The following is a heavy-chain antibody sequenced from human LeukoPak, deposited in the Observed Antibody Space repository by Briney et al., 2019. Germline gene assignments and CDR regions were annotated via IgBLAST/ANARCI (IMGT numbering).Heavy chain of an antibody. CDR2: TRYDGINK. J-gene: IGHJ3*02. Sequence: PGGSLRLSCAASGFTFSSYSMNWVRQAPGKGLEWVAFTRYDGINKYYADSVKGRFTISRDNSKNTLYLQMNSLRAEDTAVYYCAKDLGPAPHHAFDIWGQGTMVTVSS. CDR1: GFTFSSYS. V-gene: IGHV3-30*02. CDR3: AKDLGPAPHHAFDI. D-gene: IGHD6-25*01.